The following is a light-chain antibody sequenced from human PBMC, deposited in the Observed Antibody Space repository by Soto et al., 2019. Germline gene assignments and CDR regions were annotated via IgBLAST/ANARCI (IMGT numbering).Light chain of an antibody. CDR2: AAS. Sequence: DIQMTQSPSSLSASVGDGVTITCRASQDMSNYLAWYQQKPGRVPKLLIYAASTLQSGVPSRFSGSKSETDFTLTISSLQPGDVATYYCQNYNSAPLTFGGGTKVE. CDR1: QDMSNY. CDR3: QNYNSAPLT. V-gene: IGKV1-27*01. J-gene: IGKJ4*01.